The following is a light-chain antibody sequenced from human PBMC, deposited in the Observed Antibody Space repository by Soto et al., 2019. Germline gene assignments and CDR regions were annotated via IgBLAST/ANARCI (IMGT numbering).Light chain of an antibody. V-gene: IGKV3-15*01. J-gene: IGKJ5*01. CDR1: QSVSSN. CDR3: QQYNNWLRIT. CDR2: GAS. Sequence: EIVMTQSSATLSVSPGERATLSCRASQSVSSNLAWYQQKPGQAPRLLIYGASTRATGIPARFSGSGSGTEFTLTISSLQSEDFAVYYCQQYNNWLRITFGQGTRLEIK.